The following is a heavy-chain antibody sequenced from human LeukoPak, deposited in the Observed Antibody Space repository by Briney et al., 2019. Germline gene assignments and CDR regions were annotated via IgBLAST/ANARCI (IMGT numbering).Heavy chain of an antibody. CDR2: ISGSGGST. V-gene: IGHV3-23*01. J-gene: IGHJ4*02. CDR1: GFTFSSYA. Sequence: GGSLRLSCAASGFTFSSYAMSWVRQAPGKGLEWVSAISGSGGSTYYADSVKGRFTISRDDSKNSLYLQMNSLRAEDTAVYYCAKVRTGHYFDYWGQGTLVTVSS. D-gene: IGHD1-1*01. CDR3: AKVRTGHYFDY.